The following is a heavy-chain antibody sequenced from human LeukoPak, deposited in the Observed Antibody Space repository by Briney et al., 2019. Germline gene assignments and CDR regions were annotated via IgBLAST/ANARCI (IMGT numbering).Heavy chain of an antibody. CDR2: LIGSSGST. CDR1: GFTSTNYA. CDR3: AKGAYDYIEIGYFDS. Sequence: GGSLRLSCAASGFTSTNYAMNWVRQAPGKGLEWVSVLIGSSGSTDYADSVKGRFTISGDTSKNTLFLQMNSLRAEDTAIYYCAKGAYDYIEIGYFDSWGQGTLVTVSS. D-gene: IGHD5-12*01. J-gene: IGHJ4*02. V-gene: IGHV3-23*01.